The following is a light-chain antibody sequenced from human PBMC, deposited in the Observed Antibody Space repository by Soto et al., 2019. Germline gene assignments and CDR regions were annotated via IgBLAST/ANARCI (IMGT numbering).Light chain of an antibody. J-gene: IGKJ4*01. CDR2: DAS. Sequence: DIQMTQSRSTLSASVRDRVTITCRASQSISSWLAWYQQKPGKAPKLLIYDASSLESGVPSRFSGSGSGTDFTLTISSLQAEDFATYYCQQLRMYPSTFGGGTKVDIK. CDR1: QSISSW. V-gene: IGKV1-5*01. CDR3: QQLRMYPST.